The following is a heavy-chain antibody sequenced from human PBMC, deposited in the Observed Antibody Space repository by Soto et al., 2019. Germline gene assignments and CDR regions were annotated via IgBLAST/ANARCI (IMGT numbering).Heavy chain of an antibody. Sequence: EVQLVESGGGLVKPGGSLRLSCAASGFTFSNAWMNWVRQAPGKGLEWVGRIKSKTDGGTTDYAAPVKGRFTISRDDSKNTLYLQMNSLKTEDTAVYYCTTAYVLLWFGATPGDVDYWGQGTLVTVSS. J-gene: IGHJ4*02. CDR1: GFTFSNAW. D-gene: IGHD3-10*01. V-gene: IGHV3-15*07. CDR2: IKSKTDGGTT. CDR3: TTAYVLLWFGATPGDVDY.